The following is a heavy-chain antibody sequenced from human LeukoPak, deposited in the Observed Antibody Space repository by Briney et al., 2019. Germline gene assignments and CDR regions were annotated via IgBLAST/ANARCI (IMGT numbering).Heavy chain of an antibody. D-gene: IGHD5-12*01. CDR1: GYTFTGYY. V-gene: IGHV1-2*06. CDR3: ARDLGYSGYDGFDY. J-gene: IGHJ4*02. Sequence: ASVKVSCKASGYTFTGYYMHWVRQAPGQGLEWMGRINPNSGGTSYAQKFQGRVTMTRDTSISTAYMELSRLRSDDTAVYYCARDLGYSGYDGFDYWGQGTLVTVPS. CDR2: INPNSGGT.